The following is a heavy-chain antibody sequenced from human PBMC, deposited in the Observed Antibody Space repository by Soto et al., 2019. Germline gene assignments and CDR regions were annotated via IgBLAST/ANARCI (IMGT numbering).Heavy chain of an antibody. CDR3: AREGFGAAGTYYYYGMDV. D-gene: IGHD6-13*01. CDR2: INPNSGGT. Sequence: GASVKVSCKASGYTFTGYYMHWVRQSPGQGLEWMGWINPNSGGTNYAQKFQGWVTMTRDTSISTAYMELSRLRSDDTAVYYCAREGFGAAGTYYYYGMDVWGQGTTVTVSS. CDR1: GYTFTGYY. J-gene: IGHJ6*02. V-gene: IGHV1-2*04.